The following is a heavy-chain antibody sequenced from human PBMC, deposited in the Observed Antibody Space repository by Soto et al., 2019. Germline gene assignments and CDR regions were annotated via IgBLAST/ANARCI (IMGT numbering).Heavy chain of an antibody. CDR3: ARRARPDFYYMDV. CDR1: GFTLSGYA. V-gene: IGHV3-64*01. D-gene: IGHD6-6*01. Sequence: EVQLAESGGGLAQPGGSLRLSCAASGFTLSGYAMDWVRQAPGQGLEYVSGISSNGVGTYYANSVQGRFTISRDNSKNTVYLQMGSLRPEDMAVYYCARRARPDFYYMDVGGKGTTVTFS. J-gene: IGHJ6*03. CDR2: ISSNGVGT.